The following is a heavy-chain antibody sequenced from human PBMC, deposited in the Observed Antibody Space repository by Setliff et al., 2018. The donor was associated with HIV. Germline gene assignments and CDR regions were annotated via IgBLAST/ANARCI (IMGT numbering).Heavy chain of an antibody. CDR1: GGTLTNYV. CDR2: IIPMYNIP. CDR3: ARDQTGIAAAAFGGGSAWSDEGFDI. Sequence: SVKVSCKTSGGTLTNYVITWVRQASGQGLEWMGIIIPMYNIPTYAQKFQGRVTFTADESTSTAYMELSSLGSEGTAVYYCARDQTGIAAAAFGGGSAWSDEGFDIWGQGTMVTVSS. V-gene: IGHV1-69*13. J-gene: IGHJ3*02. D-gene: IGHD6-13*01.